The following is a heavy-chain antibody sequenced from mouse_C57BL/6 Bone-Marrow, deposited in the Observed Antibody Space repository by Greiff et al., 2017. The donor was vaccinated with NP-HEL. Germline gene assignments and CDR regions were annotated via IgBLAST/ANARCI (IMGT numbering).Heavy chain of an antibody. CDR2: IDPENGDT. CDR1: GFNIKDDY. V-gene: IGHV14-4*01. Sequence: VQLKESGAELVRPGASVKLSCTASGFNIKDDYMHWVKQRPEQGLEWIGWIDPENGDTEYASKFQGKATITADTSSNTAYLQLSSLTSEDTAVYYCTHDGYSAYWGQGTLVTVSA. CDR3: THDGYSAY. J-gene: IGHJ3*01. D-gene: IGHD2-3*01.